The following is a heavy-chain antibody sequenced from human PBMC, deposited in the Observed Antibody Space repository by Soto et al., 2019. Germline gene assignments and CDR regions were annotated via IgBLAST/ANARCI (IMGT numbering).Heavy chain of an antibody. Sequence: EVQLVESGGGLVKPGGSLRLSCAASGFTFSNAWLSWVRQAPGKGLEWVGRIQSKTDGGTTDYAAPVKGRFTISRDDSKNTLYLQMNSLKTEDTAVYYCTTVDVVVVAAHFYYYGMDVWGQGTTVTVSS. D-gene: IGHD2-15*01. J-gene: IGHJ6*02. CDR2: IQSKTDGGTT. CDR3: TTVDVVVVAAHFYYYGMDV. V-gene: IGHV3-15*01. CDR1: GFTFSNAW.